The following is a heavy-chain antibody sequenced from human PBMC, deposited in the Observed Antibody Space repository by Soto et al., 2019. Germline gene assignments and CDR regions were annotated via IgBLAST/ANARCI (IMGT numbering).Heavy chain of an antibody. CDR3: TRKGKN. CDR1: GFTFSNYW. J-gene: IGHJ4*02. CDR2: IKQDGSEK. Sequence: EVQLVESGGGLVQPGGSLRLSCAASGFTFSNYWMTWVRQAPGKGLKWVANIKQDGSEKYYVDSVKGRFTISRDNSKNSLYLQMHTLRAEDTAVYYCTRKGKNWGQGTLVTVSS. V-gene: IGHV3-7*02.